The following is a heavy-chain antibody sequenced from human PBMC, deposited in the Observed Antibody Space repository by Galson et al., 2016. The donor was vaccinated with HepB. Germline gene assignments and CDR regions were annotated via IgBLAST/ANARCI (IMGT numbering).Heavy chain of an antibody. J-gene: IGHJ4*02. Sequence: SLRLSCAASGFTFSSYAMTWVRQAPGKGLEWVSVITSGGSTYYAASVKGRFTISRDNSKNTLYVQMNNLGAEDTAVYYCARALVTSTTCCYYFDYWGQGTLVTVSS. D-gene: IGHD2-2*01. CDR3: ARALVTSTTCCYYFDY. CDR1: GFTFSSYA. CDR2: ITSGGST. V-gene: IGHV3-23*01.